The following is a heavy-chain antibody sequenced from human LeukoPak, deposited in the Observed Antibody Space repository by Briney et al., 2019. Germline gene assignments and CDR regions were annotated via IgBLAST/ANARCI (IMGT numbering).Heavy chain of an antibody. Sequence: PGGSLRLSCAASGFTFSRHWMSWVRQAPGKGLEWVANIAQDGSDKYYVDSVKGRFIISRDNTKNSLYLQMNSLRAEDTAVYHCVRDDYGPGNIWGQGTMVTISS. D-gene: IGHD4/OR15-4a*01. CDR1: GFTFSRHW. J-gene: IGHJ3*02. CDR2: IAQDGSDK. CDR3: VRDDYGPGNI. V-gene: IGHV3-7*01.